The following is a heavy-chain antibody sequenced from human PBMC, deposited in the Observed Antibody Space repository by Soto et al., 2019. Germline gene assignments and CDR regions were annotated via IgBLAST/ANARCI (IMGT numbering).Heavy chain of an antibody. V-gene: IGHV3-11*01. CDR3: AKMSSENYYDPVFS. D-gene: IGHD3-22*01. Sequence: QVQLVESGGGFVKTSGSLTLACGGSGFTFSDYYMSWVRQAPGKGLEWVAYISSSGNTIYYADSVKGRFTISRDNAKNSVFLQMSNLRAEDTALYFCAKMSSENYYDPVFSWGQGTLVTVYS. J-gene: IGHJ4*02. CDR2: ISSSGNTI. CDR1: GFTFSDYY.